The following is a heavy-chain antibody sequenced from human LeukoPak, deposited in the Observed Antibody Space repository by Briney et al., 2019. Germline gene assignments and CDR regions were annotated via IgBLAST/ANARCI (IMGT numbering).Heavy chain of an antibody. V-gene: IGHV4-59*01. CDR1: GGSISSYY. CDR3: ASSSVAGTDFDY. CDR2: IYYSGST. Sequence: SQTLSLTCTVSGGSISSYYWSWIRQPPGKGLEWIGYIYYSGSTNYNPSLKSRVTISVDTSKNQFSLKLSSVTAADTAVYYCASSSVAGTDFDYWGQGTLVTVSS. D-gene: IGHD6-19*01. J-gene: IGHJ4*02.